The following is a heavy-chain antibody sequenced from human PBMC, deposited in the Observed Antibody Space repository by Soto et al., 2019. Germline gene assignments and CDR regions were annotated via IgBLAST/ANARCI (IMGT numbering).Heavy chain of an antibody. J-gene: IGHJ4*02. V-gene: IGHV1-3*01. D-gene: IGHD4-17*01. CDR3: ARDLGGDLRGSGFDY. CDR2: INAGNGNT. Sequence: QVQLVQSGAEVKKPGASVKVSCKASGYTVTSYAMHWVRQAPGQRLEWMGWINAGNGNTKYSQKFQGRVTITRDTSESTAYMELSSLRSEDTAVYYCARDLGGDLRGSGFDYWGQGTLVTVSS. CDR1: GYTVTSYA.